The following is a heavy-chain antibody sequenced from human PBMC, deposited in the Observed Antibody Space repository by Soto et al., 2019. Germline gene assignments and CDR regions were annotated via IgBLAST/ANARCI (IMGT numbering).Heavy chain of an antibody. V-gene: IGHV3-23*01. CDR1: GFTFSSYA. J-gene: IGHJ6*02. CDR3: AIYIPGVRYSGMDV. Sequence: PGGSLRLSCAASGFTFSSYAMKWVRQAPGKGLEWVSLIGESGTPTYYADSVKGRFTISRDNSGNTLFLEMYSLRAEDTAVYYCAIYIPGVRYSGMDVWGQGTRVPVFS. D-gene: IGHD3-9*01. CDR2: IGESGTPT.